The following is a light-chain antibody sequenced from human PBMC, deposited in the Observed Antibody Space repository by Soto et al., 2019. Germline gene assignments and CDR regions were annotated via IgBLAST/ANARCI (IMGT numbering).Light chain of an antibody. J-gene: IGKJ1*01. Sequence: EIVLTQSPATLSLSPGESATLSCRASQSISTYLAWYQQKPGQAPRLLMYEASNRATGVPPRFSGSGSGTDFTLIISRLEPEDSAVYYCQQETFGQGTKVEIK. CDR2: EAS. CDR3: QQET. CDR1: QSISTY. V-gene: IGKV3-11*01.